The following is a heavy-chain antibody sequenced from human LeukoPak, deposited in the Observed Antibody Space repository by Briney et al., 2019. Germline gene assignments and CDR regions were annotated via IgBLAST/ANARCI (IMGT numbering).Heavy chain of an antibody. Sequence: GGSLRLSCVGSGFTFSNYWMHWVRQVPGKGLVWISRIAGDGSSVIDADSVKGRFTISRDNSKNTLFLQMNSLRAEDTAVYYCARATGTTFSYFDSWGQGTLVTVSS. CDR1: GFTFSNYW. V-gene: IGHV3-74*01. CDR3: ARATGTTFSYFDS. CDR2: IAGDGSSV. J-gene: IGHJ4*02. D-gene: IGHD1-7*01.